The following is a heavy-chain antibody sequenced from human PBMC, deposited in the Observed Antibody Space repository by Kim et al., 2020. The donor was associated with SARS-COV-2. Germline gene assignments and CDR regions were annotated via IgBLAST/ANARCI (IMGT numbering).Heavy chain of an antibody. V-gene: IGHV3-30-3*01. J-gene: IGHJ3*02. CDR2: ISYDGSNK. Sequence: GGSLRLSCAASGFTFSSYAMHWVRQAPGKGLEWVAVISYDGSNKYYADSVKGRFTISRYNSKNTLYLQMNSLRAEDTAVYYCARALGGSYLNAFDIWGQG. CDR3: ARALGGSYLNAFDI. D-gene: IGHD1-26*01. CDR1: GFTFSSYA.